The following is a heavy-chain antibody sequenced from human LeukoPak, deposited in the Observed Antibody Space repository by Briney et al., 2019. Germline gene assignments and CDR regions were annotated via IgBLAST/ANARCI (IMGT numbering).Heavy chain of an antibody. D-gene: IGHD6-13*01. CDR2: IIPILGIA. J-gene: IGHJ4*02. CDR1: GGTFSSYA. CDR3: AKGLWRQLIRSPIDY. V-gene: IGHV1-69*04. Sequence: ASVKVSCKASGGTFSSYAISWVRQAPGQGLEWMGRIIPILGIANYAQKFQGRVTITADKSTSTAYMELSSLRSEDTAVYYCAKGLWRQLIRSPIDYWGQGTLVTVSS.